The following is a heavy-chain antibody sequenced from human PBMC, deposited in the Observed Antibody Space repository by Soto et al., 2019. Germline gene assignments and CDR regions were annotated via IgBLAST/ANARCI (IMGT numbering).Heavy chain of an antibody. V-gene: IGHV3-23*01. J-gene: IGHJ4*02. CDR3: AKDVTYSSSWTPFDY. D-gene: IGHD6-13*01. CDR2: ISGSGGST. Sequence: EVQLLESGGGLVQPGGSLRLSCAASGFTFSSYAMSWVRQAPGKGLEWVSAISGSGGSTYYADSVKGRFTISRDNSKNTLYLQMNSRRAEDTAVYYWAKDVTYSSSWTPFDYWGQGTLVTVSS. CDR1: GFTFSSYA.